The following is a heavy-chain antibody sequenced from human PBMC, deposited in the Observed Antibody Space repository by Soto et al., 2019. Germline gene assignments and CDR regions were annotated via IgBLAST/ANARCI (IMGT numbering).Heavy chain of an antibody. D-gene: IGHD5-18*01. CDR3: ASRLRDSYGYLY. CDR1: RYTFSDYY. J-gene: IGHJ4*02. V-gene: IGHV3-11*01. Sequence: QVQLVESGGDLVKPGGSLRLSCAASRYTFSDYYMSWIRQAPGKGLEWVSYISSSGSTIYYADSVKGRFTISRDNAKNSLYLQMTSLRAEDTAVYYCASRLRDSYGYLYWGQGTLVTVSS. CDR2: ISSSGSTI.